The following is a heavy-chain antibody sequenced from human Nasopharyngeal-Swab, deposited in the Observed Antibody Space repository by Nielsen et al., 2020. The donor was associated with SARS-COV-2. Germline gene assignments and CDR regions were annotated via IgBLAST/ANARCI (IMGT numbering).Heavy chain of an antibody. J-gene: IGHJ6*02. Sequence: GESLKISCAASGFTFSSYAMHWVRQAPGKGLEWVAVISYDGSNKYYADSVKGRFTISRDNSKNTLYLQMNSLRAEDTAVYYCARDRRRTVNGGRYYYYYGMDVWGQGTTVTVSS. CDR2: ISYDGSNK. V-gene: IGHV3-30*14. CDR1: GFTFSSYA. CDR3: ARDRRRTVNGGRYYYYYGMDV. D-gene: IGHD4-17*01.